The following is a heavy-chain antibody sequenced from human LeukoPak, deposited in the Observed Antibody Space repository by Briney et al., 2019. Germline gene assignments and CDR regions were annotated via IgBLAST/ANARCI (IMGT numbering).Heavy chain of an antibody. V-gene: IGHV3-7*01. D-gene: IGHD6-6*01. J-gene: IGHJ4*02. CDR3: TTDSGGGRPFDY. Sequence: PGGSLRLSCAASGFSFSGYWMSWVRQAPGKGLEWVANIRQDGSDKYYVDSVKGRFTISRDSAKNSLFLQMNSLRAEDTAVYFCTTDSGGGRPFDYWGQGTLVTVSS. CDR2: IRQDGSDK. CDR1: GFSFSGYW.